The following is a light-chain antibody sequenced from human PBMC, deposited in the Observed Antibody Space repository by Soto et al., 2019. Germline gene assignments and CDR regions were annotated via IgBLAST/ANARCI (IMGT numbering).Light chain of an antibody. CDR2: DVS. CDR3: CSYAGSYTYV. Sequence: QSALTQPRSVSGSPGQSVTISCTGTSSDVGGYNYVSWYQQHPGKAPKLMIYDVSKRPSGVPDRFSGSKSGNTASLTISGLQAEDEADYYCCSYAGSYTYVLRNGTKVTVL. V-gene: IGLV2-11*01. J-gene: IGLJ1*01. CDR1: SSDVGGYNY.